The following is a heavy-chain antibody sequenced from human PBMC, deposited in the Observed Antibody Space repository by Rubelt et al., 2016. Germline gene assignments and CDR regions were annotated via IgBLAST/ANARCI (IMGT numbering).Heavy chain of an antibody. CDR2: INHSGST. Sequence: QVQLQQWGAGLLKPSETLSLTCAVYGGSFSGYYWSWIRQPPGKGLEWIGEINHSGSTNYNPSLKSRFTISVDTSKNQFPLKLSSVTAADTAVYYCARSRAAAKAGWILARPSYGMDVWGQGTTVTVSS. J-gene: IGHJ6*02. CDR1: GGSFSGYY. D-gene: IGHD2-15*01. V-gene: IGHV4-34*01. CDR3: ARSRAAAKAGWILARPSYGMDV.